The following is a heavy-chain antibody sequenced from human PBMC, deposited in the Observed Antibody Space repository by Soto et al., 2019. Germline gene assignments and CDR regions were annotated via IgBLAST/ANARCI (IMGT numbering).Heavy chain of an antibody. V-gene: IGHV3-23*01. CDR3: AKATTLVVPAALDY. D-gene: IGHD2-2*01. J-gene: IGHJ4*02. CDR1: GFTFSSYT. Sequence: GSLRLSCAASGFTFSSYTMSWVRQAPGKGLEWVSAISGSGGSTYYADSVKGRFTISRDNPKNTLYLQMNSLRAEDTAVYYCAKATTLVVPAALDYWGQGTLVTVSS. CDR2: ISGSGGST.